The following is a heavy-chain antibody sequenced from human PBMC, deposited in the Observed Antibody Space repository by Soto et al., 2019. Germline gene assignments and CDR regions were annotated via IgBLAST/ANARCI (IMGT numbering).Heavy chain of an antibody. CDR1: GFSPRDSKVG. J-gene: IGHJ4*02. Sequence: QVTLKESGPVLVKPTETLTLTCAVSGFSPRDSKVGVSWIRQPPGKALEWLAHIFWNGEKSYSTSLERRLNISKDPSKGQVVLIMTNMDPVDTATYFCAHVRQWDGAHWYDNWCRGTLVTVSS. CDR2: IFWNGEK. D-gene: IGHD1-26*01. V-gene: IGHV2-26*01. CDR3: AHVRQWDGAHWYDN.